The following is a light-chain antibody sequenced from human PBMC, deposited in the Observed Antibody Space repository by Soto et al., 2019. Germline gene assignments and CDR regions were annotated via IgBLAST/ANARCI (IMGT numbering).Light chain of an antibody. CDR3: YSYTTTNTWL. CDR1: SNDVGAYNY. V-gene: IGLV2-14*01. Sequence: QSVLTQPASMSGSPGQSITISCAGTSNDVGAYNYVSWYQHHPGQAPKLMIHEVTNRPSGVSPRFSGSKSGNTASLTISGLQAEDEADYHCYSYTTTNTWLFGGGTKVTVL. CDR2: EVT. J-gene: IGLJ2*01.